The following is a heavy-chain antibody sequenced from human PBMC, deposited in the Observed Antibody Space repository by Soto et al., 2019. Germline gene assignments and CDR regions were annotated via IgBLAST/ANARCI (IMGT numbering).Heavy chain of an antibody. V-gene: IGHV3-48*01. CDR1: GFTFSTYS. D-gene: IGHD3-10*01. CDR2: ISSSTTI. J-gene: IGHJ4*02. Sequence: GGSLRLSCTASGFTFSTYSMIWVRQAPGKGLEWISYISSSTTIYYADSVKGRFTISRDNAKNSLHLQMNSLRAEDTAVYYCARYRYGSEFDYWGQGTLVTVSS. CDR3: ARYRYGSEFDY.